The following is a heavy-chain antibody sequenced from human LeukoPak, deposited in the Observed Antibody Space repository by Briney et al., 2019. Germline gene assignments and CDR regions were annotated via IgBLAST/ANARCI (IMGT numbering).Heavy chain of an antibody. CDR1: GFTFDDYA. D-gene: IGHD5-12*01. Sequence: GGSLRLSCAASGFTFDDYAMHWVRQAPGKGLEWVSGISWNSGSIGYADSVKGRFTISRDNAKNSLYLQMSSLRAEDTALYYCAKDAADSGYDSTVFDYWGQGTLVTVSS. CDR3: AKDAADSGYDSTVFDY. J-gene: IGHJ4*02. CDR2: ISWNSGSI. V-gene: IGHV3-9*01.